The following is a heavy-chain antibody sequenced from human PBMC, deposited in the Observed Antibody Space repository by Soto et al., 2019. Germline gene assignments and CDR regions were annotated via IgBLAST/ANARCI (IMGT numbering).Heavy chain of an antibody. V-gene: IGHV3-48*01. CDR3: ARGQLFDWFSWFDP. J-gene: IGHJ5*02. Sequence: GGSLRLSCAASGFTFSSYSMNWVRQAPGKGLEWISYISSSGSTIYNADSVKGRFTISRDNANNSLYLQMNSLRAEDTAVYYCARGQLFDWFSWFDPWGQGTLVTVSS. CDR1: GFTFSSYS. CDR2: ISSSGSTI. D-gene: IGHD3-9*01.